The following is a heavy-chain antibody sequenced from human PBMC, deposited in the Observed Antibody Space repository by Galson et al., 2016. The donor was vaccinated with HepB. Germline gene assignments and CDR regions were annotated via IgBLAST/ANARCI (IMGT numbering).Heavy chain of an antibody. V-gene: IGHV3-15*07. CDR3: TTESAAAATDY. Sequence: SLRLSCAASGITISHAWMNWVRQAPGKGLEWVGRTESKPDGGTTDYAAPVKGRFTISRDDSKNTVYLQMNTLKTEDTAVYYCTTESAAAATDYWGQGTLVTVSS. CDR2: TESKPDGGTT. J-gene: IGHJ4*02. CDR1: GITISHAW. D-gene: IGHD6-13*01.